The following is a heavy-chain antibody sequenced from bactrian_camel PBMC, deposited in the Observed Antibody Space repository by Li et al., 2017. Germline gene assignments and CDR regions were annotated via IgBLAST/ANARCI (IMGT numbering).Heavy chain of an antibody. Sequence: HVQLVESGGGSVQAGGSLRLSCTASGHTYNIDCMGWFRQAPGEEREGVAVIYTGGGSTYYADSVKGRFTISHDSTENTLYLQMETLKPEDTAMYYCAANFGPYCSGPYLARRANFLGQGTQVTVS. CDR1: GHTYNIDC. CDR2: IYTGGGST. J-gene: IGHJ4*01. V-gene: IGHV3S54*01. D-gene: IGHD2*01.